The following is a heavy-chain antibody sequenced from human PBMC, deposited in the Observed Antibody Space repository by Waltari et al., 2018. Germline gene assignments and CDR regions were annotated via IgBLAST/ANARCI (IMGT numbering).Heavy chain of an antibody. CDR1: GGSITRAY. CDR2: ISASGST. J-gene: IGHJ6*02. Sequence: QMQLQESGPGLVKPSETLSLICTVSGGSITRAYWSWIRQSAGNGLEWIGRISASGSTDYNPSLESRVTMSADTSKNHFSLTLTYVTAEDAAVYYCARDPVIRSAYHYYYYGMDVWGQGTTVTVSS. V-gene: IGHV4-4*07. CDR3: ARDPVIRSAYHYYYYGMDV. D-gene: IGHD3-22*01.